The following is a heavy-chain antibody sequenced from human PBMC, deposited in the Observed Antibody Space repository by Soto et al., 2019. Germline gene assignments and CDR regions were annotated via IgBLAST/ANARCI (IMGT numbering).Heavy chain of an antibody. J-gene: IGHJ5*02. V-gene: IGHV1-18*01. CDR3: ARIQPIVVVPAAIKGWFDP. CDR1: GYTFTSYG. CDR2: ISAYNGNT. Sequence: GASVKVSCKASGYTFTSYGISWVRQAPGQGLEWMGWISAYNGNTNYAQKLQGRVTMTTDTSTSTAYMELRSLRSDDTAVYYCARIQPIVVVPAAIKGWFDPRAQRTLVTVSS. D-gene: IGHD2-2*01.